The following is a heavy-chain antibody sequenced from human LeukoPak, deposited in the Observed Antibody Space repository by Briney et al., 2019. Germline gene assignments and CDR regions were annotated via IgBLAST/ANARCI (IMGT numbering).Heavy chain of an antibody. CDR1: GGSISSGGYY. CDR2: IYYSGST. CDR3: ARVSSPPGNSFDY. V-gene: IGHV4-31*03. J-gene: IGHJ4*02. D-gene: IGHD3-10*01. Sequence: PSETLSLTCTASGGSISSGGYYWSWIRQHPGKGLEWIGYIYYSGSTYYNPSLKSRVTISVDTSKNQFSLKLSSVTAADTAVYYYARVSSPPGNSFDYWGQGTLVTVSS.